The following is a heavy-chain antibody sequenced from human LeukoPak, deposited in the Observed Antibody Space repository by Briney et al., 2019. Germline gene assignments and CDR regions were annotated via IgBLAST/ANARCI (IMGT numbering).Heavy chain of an antibody. J-gene: IGHJ6*04. CDR1: GGSFSGYY. CDR3: ARPRMVRGVNHGMDV. CDR2: INHSGST. D-gene: IGHD3-10*01. V-gene: IGHV4-34*01. Sequence: SETLSLTCAVYGGSFSGYYWSWIRQPPGKGLEWIGEINHSGSTNYNPSLKSRVTISVDTSKNQFSLKLSSVTAADTAVYYCARPRMVRGVNHGMDVWGKGTTVTVSS.